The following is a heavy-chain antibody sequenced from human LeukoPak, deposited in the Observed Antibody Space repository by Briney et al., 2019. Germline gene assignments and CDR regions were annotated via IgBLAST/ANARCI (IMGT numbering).Heavy chain of an antibody. J-gene: IGHJ4*02. Sequence: GGSLRLSCAASGFTFDDYTMHWVRQAPGKGLEWVSLISWDGGSTYYADSVKGRFTISRDNSKNSLYLQMNSLRTEDTALYYCAKPHDSSAPLSGWFDYWGQGTLVTVSS. V-gene: IGHV3-43*01. CDR1: GFTFDDYT. D-gene: IGHD3-22*01. CDR2: ISWDGGST. CDR3: AKPHDSSAPLSGWFDY.